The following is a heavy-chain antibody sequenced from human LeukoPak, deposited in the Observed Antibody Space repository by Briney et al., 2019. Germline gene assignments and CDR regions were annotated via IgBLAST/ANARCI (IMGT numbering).Heavy chain of an antibody. Sequence: PGGSLRLSCAASGITFSSYAMSWVRQAPGKGLEWVSVIYSGGSTYYPDSVKGRFTISRDNSKNMVYLQMNSLRAEDTAAYYCTRHDWFDPWGQGTLVTVSS. CDR3: TRHDWFDP. V-gene: IGHV3-53*01. J-gene: IGHJ5*02. CDR2: IYSGGST. D-gene: IGHD6-6*01. CDR1: GITFSSYA.